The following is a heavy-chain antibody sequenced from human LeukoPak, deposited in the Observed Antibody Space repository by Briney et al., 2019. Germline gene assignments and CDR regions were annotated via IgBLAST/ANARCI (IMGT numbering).Heavy chain of an antibody. CDR3: AGHYGDLRGRQAFDI. D-gene: IGHD4-17*01. CDR1: GFTFSSYS. V-gene: IGHV3-48*01. Sequence: PGGSLRLSCAASGFTFSSYSMNLVRQAAGKGLEWVSYMSSSSSTIYYADSVKGRFTISRDNAKNSLYLQMNSLRAEDTAVYYCAGHYGDLRGRQAFDIWGQGTMVTVSS. J-gene: IGHJ3*02. CDR2: MSSSSSTI.